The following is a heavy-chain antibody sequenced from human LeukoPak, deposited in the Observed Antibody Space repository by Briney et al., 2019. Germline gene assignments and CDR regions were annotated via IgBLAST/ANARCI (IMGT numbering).Heavy chain of an antibody. CDR2: IYYSGST. D-gene: IGHD6-13*01. V-gene: IGHV4-39*01. CDR1: GASISSSSYY. J-gene: IGHJ5*02. CDR3: ARRRQQQLVQGWFDP. Sequence: SETLSLTCTVSGASISSSSYYWGWIRQPPGKGLEWIGSIYYSGSTYYNPSLKSRVTISVDTSKNQFSLKLSSVTAADTAVYYCARRRQQQLVQGWFDPWGQGTLVTVSS.